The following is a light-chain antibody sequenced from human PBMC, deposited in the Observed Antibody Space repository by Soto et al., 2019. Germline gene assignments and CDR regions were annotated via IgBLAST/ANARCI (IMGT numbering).Light chain of an antibody. V-gene: IGKV1-5*01. CDR2: DVS. Sequence: DIQMTQSPSTLAASVGDTVTMTCRSSSKWLAWYQKKPGKAPKLLIYDVSNLERGVPPRFSGSTSGADSTLTITGLQPDELGTYYCPHTTDFTFGQGTKVEIK. J-gene: IGKJ2*01. CDR1: SSSKW. CDR3: PHTTDFT.